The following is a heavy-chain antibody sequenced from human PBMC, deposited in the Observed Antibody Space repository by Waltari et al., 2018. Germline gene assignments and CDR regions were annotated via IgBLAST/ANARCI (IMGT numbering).Heavy chain of an antibody. CDR3: ARAYYYDSSGSVDY. J-gene: IGHJ4*02. V-gene: IGHV3-48*01. CDR2: ISSSSSTI. CDR1: GFTFSRYS. Sequence: EVQLVESGGGLVQPGGSLRLSCAASGFTFSRYSMNWFRQSPGKGLEWVSYISSSSSTIYYADSGKGRFTISRDNAKNSLYLQMNSLRAEDTAVYYCARAYYYDSSGSVDYWGQGTLVTVSS. D-gene: IGHD3-22*01.